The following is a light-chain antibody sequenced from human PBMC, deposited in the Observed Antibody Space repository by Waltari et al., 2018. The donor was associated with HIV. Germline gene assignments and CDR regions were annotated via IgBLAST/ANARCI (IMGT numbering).Light chain of an antibody. Sequence: QSALTQPPSASGSPGQSVAISCTGTSSDIGAYNFVSWYQQQPGSAPNLIIFEVTKRPTGVPDCFSGSKSGTTASLTVSGLLPEDDADYYCSSYAGSNRFVVFGGGTRLTVL. CDR3: SSYAGSNRFVV. CDR2: EVT. J-gene: IGLJ2*01. V-gene: IGLV2-8*01. CDR1: SSDIGAYNF.